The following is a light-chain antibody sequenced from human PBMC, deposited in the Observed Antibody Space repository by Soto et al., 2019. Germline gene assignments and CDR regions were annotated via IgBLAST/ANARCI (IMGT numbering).Light chain of an antibody. CDR1: SSDVGGYNY. CDR2: EVT. V-gene: IGLV2-8*01. Sequence: QSALTQPPSASGSLGQSVTISCTGTSSDVGGYNYVSWHQQHPGKAPKVMIYEVTERPPGVPERFSGSKSGNTASLNVSGLQAEDEADYYCSSGAGGGNHVLLGGGKTLNV. CDR3: SSGAGGGNHVL. J-gene: IGLJ2*01.